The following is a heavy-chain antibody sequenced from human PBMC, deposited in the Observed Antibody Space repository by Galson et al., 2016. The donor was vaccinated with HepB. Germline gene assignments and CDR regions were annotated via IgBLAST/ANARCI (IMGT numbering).Heavy chain of an antibody. V-gene: IGHV3-48*02. J-gene: IGHJ4*02. D-gene: IGHD3-22*01. Sequence: SLRLSCAASGFTFSSISMNWVRQAPGKGLEWVSYISSRSRTIYYEASVKGRVTISRNNAKNSLYLQMNSLRDEDTAEYYCARNAYYYGTSGYYYDGGFDYWGQGTLVTVSS. CDR1: GFTFSSIS. CDR3: ARNAYYYGTSGYYYDGGFDY. CDR2: ISSRSRTI.